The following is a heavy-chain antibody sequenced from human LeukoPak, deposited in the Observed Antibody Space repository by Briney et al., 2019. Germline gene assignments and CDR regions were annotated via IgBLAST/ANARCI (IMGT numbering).Heavy chain of an antibody. CDR3: ATVHYGDYLFFQH. Sequence: GGSLRLSCAASGFTFSSYSMNWVRQAPGKGLEWVSSISSSSSYIYYADSVKGRFTISRDNAKNSLYLQMNSLRAEDTAVYYCATVHYGDYLFFQHWGQGTLVTVSS. V-gene: IGHV3-21*01. J-gene: IGHJ1*01. D-gene: IGHD4-17*01. CDR2: ISSSSSYI. CDR1: GFTFSSYS.